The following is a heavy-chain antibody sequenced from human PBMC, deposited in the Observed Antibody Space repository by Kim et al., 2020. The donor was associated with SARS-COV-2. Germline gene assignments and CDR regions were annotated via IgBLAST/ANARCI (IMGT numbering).Heavy chain of an antibody. CDR2: IIPILGIA. V-gene: IGHV1-69*04. CDR3: ARGVGIAAAGMVSDGDY. J-gene: IGHJ4*02. CDR1: GGTFSSYA. Sequence: SVKVSCKASGGTFSSYAISWVRQAPGQGLEWMGRIIPILGIANYAQKFQGRVTITADKSTSTVYVELSSLRSEDTVVYYCARGVGIAAAGMVSDGDYWGQGTLVTVSS. D-gene: IGHD6-13*01.